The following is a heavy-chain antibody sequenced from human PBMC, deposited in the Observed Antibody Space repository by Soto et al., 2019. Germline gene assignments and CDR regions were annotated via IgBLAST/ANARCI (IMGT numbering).Heavy chain of an antibody. V-gene: IGHV6-1*01. D-gene: IGHD3-3*01. J-gene: IGHJ3*02. CDR1: GDSVSSNSAA. CDR2: TYYRSKWYN. Sequence: SQTLSLTCAISGDSVSSNSAAWNWIRQSPSRGLEWLGRTYYRSKWYNDYAVSVKSRITINPATSKNQFSLQLNSVTPEDTAVYYCAARITIFGVVIEAFDIWGQGTMVTVSS. CDR3: AARITIFGVVIEAFDI.